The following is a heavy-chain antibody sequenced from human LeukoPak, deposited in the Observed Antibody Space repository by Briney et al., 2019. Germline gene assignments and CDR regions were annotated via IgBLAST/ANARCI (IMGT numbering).Heavy chain of an antibody. Sequence: QTGGSLRLSCAASGFTFSGYAMSWVRQAPGKGLEWVSAISGSGGSTYYADSVKGRFTISRDNSKNTLYLQMNSLRAEDTAVYYCAKGFSGYSYGYKGYYFDYWGQGTLVTVSS. CDR3: AKGFSGYSYGYKGYYFDY. CDR2: ISGSGGST. D-gene: IGHD5-18*01. J-gene: IGHJ4*02. CDR1: GFTFSGYA. V-gene: IGHV3-23*01.